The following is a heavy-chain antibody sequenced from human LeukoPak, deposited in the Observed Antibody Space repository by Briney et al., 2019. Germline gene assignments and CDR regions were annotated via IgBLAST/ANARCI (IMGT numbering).Heavy chain of an antibody. CDR2: INPSGGST. J-gene: IGHJ4*02. CDR3: AREGTGDTAMARFDY. CDR1: GYTFTSYY. Sequence: ASVKVSCKAPGYTFTSYYMHWVRQAPGQGLEWMGIINPSGGSTSYAQKFQGRVTMTRDTSTSTVYMELSSLRSEDTAVYYCAREGTGDTAMARFDYWGQGTLVTVSS. D-gene: IGHD5-18*01. V-gene: IGHV1-46*01.